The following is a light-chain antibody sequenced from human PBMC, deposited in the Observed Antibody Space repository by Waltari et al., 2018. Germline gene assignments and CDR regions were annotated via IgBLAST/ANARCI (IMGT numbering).Light chain of an antibody. CDR1: QSIGGW. V-gene: IGKV1-5*03. J-gene: IGKJ2*01. CDR2: KAS. Sequence: DIQMTQSPSPLSASVGDRVPITCRASQSIGGWLAWYQQKPGKAPNLLIFKASFLEGGVPSRFSGSGSGTDFTLTISSLQPDDFATYYCQQYQTYPLTFGLGTKLEI. CDR3: QQYQTYPLT.